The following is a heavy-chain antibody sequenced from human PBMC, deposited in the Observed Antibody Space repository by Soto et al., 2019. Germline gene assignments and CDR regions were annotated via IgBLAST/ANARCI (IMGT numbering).Heavy chain of an antibody. CDR1: GYTFTDYA. Sequence: SVKVSCKASGYTFTDYAIHWVRQAPGQRLEWMGWINAGNGNTKYSQNFQGRVTITADESTSTAYMELSSLRSEDTAVYYCARGDSYYYDSSGYYSHAFDIWGQGTMVTVSS. D-gene: IGHD3-22*01. J-gene: IGHJ3*02. V-gene: IGHV1-3*01. CDR3: ARGDSYYYDSSGYYSHAFDI. CDR2: INAGNGNT.